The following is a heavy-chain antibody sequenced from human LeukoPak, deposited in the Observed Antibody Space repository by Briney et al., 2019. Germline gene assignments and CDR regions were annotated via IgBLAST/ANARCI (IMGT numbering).Heavy chain of an antibody. D-gene: IGHD3-3*01. Sequence: GASVKVSSKASGYTFTGYYMHWVRQAPGQGLEWMGWINPNSGGTNYSQKFQGRVTMTRDTSISTAYMELSRLRSDDTAVYYCAREWSPFWSGYSIGYWGQGTLVTVSS. J-gene: IGHJ4*02. CDR1: GYTFTGYY. CDR3: AREWSPFWSGYSIGY. V-gene: IGHV1-2*02. CDR2: INPNSGGT.